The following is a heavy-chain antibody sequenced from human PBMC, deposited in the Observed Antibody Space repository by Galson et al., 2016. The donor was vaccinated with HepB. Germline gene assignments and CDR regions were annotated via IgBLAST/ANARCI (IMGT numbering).Heavy chain of an antibody. D-gene: IGHD4-23*01. Sequence: SLRLSCAASGFAFGSHWMHWVRHVPGKGLVWVSRINSDGTISNYADSVKGRFTISRDNAKNTLYLQMNSRRVEDTAVYYCCRDHSVVLTTAYNWFDPWGQGTLVTVSS. CDR3: CRDHSVVLTTAYNWFDP. CDR2: INSDGTIS. CDR1: GFAFGSHW. J-gene: IGHJ5*02. V-gene: IGHV3-74*01.